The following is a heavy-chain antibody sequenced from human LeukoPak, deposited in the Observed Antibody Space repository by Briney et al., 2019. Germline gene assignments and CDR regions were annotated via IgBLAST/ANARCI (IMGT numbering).Heavy chain of an antibody. D-gene: IGHD4-17*01. CDR3: ARAPGEGWFDP. CDR1: GFTFSSYW. Sequence: GGPLRLSCSASGFTFSSYWMSWVRQAPRKGLDWVASIKQDGSEKYYVHSVKGRFTISRDNDKNSLYLQMNSLRAEDTDLYYCARAPGEGWFDPWGQGTLVTVSS. CDR2: IKQDGSEK. V-gene: IGHV3-7*01. J-gene: IGHJ5*02.